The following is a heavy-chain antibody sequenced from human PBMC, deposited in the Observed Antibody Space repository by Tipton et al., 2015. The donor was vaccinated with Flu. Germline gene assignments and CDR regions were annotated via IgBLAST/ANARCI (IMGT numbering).Heavy chain of an antibody. CDR3: ARGHYRGAPWIQLWFPFFDY. CDR1: GDSVSSNSAA. J-gene: IGHJ4*02. D-gene: IGHD5-18*01. CDR2: TYYRSKWYN. Sequence: GLVKPSQTLSLTCAISGDSVSSNSAAWNWIRQSPSRGLEWLGRTYYRSKWYNDYAVSVKSRITINPDTSKNQFSLQLSSVTAADTAVYYCARGHYRGAPWIQLWFPFFDYWGQGTLVTVSS. V-gene: IGHV6-1*01.